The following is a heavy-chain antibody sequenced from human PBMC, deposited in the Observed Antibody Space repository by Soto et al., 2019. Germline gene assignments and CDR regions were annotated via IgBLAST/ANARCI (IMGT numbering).Heavy chain of an antibody. CDR1: GFSLSTSGVG. CDR3: AHKDGRFLEWTIFPSLYTRNDAFDI. CDR2: IYWDDDK. Sequence: TLVKPPQTLTLTCTFSGFSLSTSGVGVGWIRQPPGKALEWLALIYWDDDKRYSPYMKSRLTNTKDTSKNQEVLTMTYMDPVDTATYYCAHKDGRFLEWTIFPSLYTRNDAFDIWGQGTMVTVSS. J-gene: IGHJ3*02. D-gene: IGHD3-3*01. V-gene: IGHV2-5*02.